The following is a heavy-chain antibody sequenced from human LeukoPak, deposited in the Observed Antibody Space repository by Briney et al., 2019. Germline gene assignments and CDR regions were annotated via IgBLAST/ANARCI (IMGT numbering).Heavy chain of an antibody. D-gene: IGHD1-26*01. Sequence: SETLSLTCTVSGGSISSSSYYWGWIRQPPGKGLEWIGSIYYSGSTYYNPSLKSRVTISVDTSKNQFSLKLSSVTAADTAVYYCARDSPGSYYFDYWGQGTLVTVSS. J-gene: IGHJ4*02. V-gene: IGHV4-39*07. CDR1: GGSISSSSYY. CDR3: ARDSPGSYYFDY. CDR2: IYYSGST.